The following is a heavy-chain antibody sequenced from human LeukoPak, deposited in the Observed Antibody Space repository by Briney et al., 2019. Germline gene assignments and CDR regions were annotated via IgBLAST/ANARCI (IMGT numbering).Heavy chain of an antibody. CDR1: GFPFSSYE. D-gene: IGHD1-26*01. J-gene: IGHJ4*02. CDR2: IRNSGSNT. Sequence: GGSLRLSCAASGFPFSSYEMDWVRQAPGKGLEWIAYIRNSGSNTYYADSVRGRFTISRDNAKDSVYLQMNSLRVEDTAVYYCTKAGSLGSYSPNWGQGTLVSVSS. V-gene: IGHV3-48*03. CDR3: TKAGSLGSYSPN.